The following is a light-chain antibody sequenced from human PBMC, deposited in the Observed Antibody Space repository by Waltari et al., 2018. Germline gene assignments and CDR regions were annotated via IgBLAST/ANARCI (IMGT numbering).Light chain of an antibody. CDR1: QSIRSG. Sequence: IQMTQTPSTLSASVGDRVTITCRASQSIRSGLAWYQQKPGQPPKLLIYDASTLDSGVPSRFSGSGSGTDFTLTISSLQPEDFATYYCQQCLTYPQAFGQGTRLEIK. J-gene: IGKJ5*01. CDR3: QQCLTYPQA. V-gene: IGKV1-13*02. CDR2: DAS.